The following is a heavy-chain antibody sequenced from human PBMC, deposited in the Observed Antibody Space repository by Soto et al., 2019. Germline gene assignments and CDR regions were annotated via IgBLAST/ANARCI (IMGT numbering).Heavy chain of an antibody. CDR2: IVPLSGTP. V-gene: IGHV1-69*06. J-gene: IGHJ4*02. CDR3: ARDWRQMSRGGFFDY. Sequence: QVRLVQSGAEVKKPGSSVKLSCKVSGGNSNSYSIAWVRQAPGQGLQWLGTIVPLSGTPNHAQQFQARVTITADTATNTSYLELSSLRSEDTAIYYCARDWRQMSRGGFFDYWGQGSLVTISS. CDR1: GGNSNSYS. D-gene: IGHD3-16*01.